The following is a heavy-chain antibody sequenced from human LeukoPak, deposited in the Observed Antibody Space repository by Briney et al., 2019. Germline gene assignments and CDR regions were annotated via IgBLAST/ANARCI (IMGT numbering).Heavy chain of an antibody. D-gene: IGHD1-14*01. CDR2: IYSSGHT. CDR1: GGSIISGANY. Sequence: SETLSLTCTVSGGSIISGANYWSWIRQRPGRGLEWIGYIYSSGHTYHNPSLKSRVFLSVDTSKRQSSLKLTSVTAADTAVYYCARAPSVDWYKFQLWGQGTLVTVSS. V-gene: IGHV4-31*03. CDR3: ARAPSVDWYKFQL. J-gene: IGHJ1*01.